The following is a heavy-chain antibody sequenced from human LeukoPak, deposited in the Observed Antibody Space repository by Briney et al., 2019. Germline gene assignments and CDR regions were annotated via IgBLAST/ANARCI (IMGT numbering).Heavy chain of an antibody. Sequence: GGSLRLSCAASRITFNSYAMSWVRQAPGKGLEWVSAISGSGGSTYYADSVKGRFTISRDNSKNTLYLQMNSLRAEDTAVYYCAKVGTVYYLDYWGQGTLVTVSS. CDR1: RITFNSYA. J-gene: IGHJ4*02. CDR3: AKVGTVYYLDY. CDR2: ISGSGGST. V-gene: IGHV3-23*01. D-gene: IGHD4-17*01.